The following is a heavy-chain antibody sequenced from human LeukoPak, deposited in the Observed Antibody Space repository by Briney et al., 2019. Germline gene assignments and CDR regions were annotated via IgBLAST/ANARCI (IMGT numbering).Heavy chain of an antibody. V-gene: IGHV3-11*01. D-gene: IGHD6-13*01. CDR3: ARDGAYSASNF. CDR1: GFTFSDEY. CDR2: VSNSGSSI. J-gene: IGHJ3*01. Sequence: AGSLRLSCAASGFTFSDEYMSWIRQAPGKGLEWISCVSNSGSSIYYADSVKGRFSISRDNVKNSLYLQMNSLRVEDTAVYYCARDGAYSASNFWGQGTMVAVSS.